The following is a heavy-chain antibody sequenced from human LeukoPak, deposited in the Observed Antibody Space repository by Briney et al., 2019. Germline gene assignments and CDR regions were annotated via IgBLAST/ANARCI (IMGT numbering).Heavy chain of an antibody. V-gene: IGHV5-51*01. J-gene: IGHJ3*02. CDR1: GYSFTSYW. CDR2: IYPGYSDT. Sequence: GESLKISCKGSGYSFTSYWIGWVRQMPGKGLEWMGIIYPGYSDTRYSPSFQGQVTISADKSISTAYLQLRSLKASDAAMYYCARRKVDVNRDAFDIWGQGTMVTDSS. D-gene: IGHD1-14*01. CDR3: ARRKVDVNRDAFDI.